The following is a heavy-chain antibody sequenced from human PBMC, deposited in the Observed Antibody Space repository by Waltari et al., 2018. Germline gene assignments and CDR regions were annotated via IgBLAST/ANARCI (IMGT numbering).Heavy chain of an antibody. D-gene: IGHD5-12*01. CDR1: GYTLTELS. J-gene: IGHJ4*02. Sequence: QVQLVQSGAEVKKPGASVKVSCKVSGYTLTELSMHWVRQAPGKGLEWMGGLCPEAGKTIYEQKFQGRVTMTEETSTDTAYMELSSLRSEDTAVYYCATVGGYSGYGLDYWGQGTRVTVSS. V-gene: IGHV1-24*01. CDR2: LCPEAGKT. CDR3: ATVGGYSGYGLDY.